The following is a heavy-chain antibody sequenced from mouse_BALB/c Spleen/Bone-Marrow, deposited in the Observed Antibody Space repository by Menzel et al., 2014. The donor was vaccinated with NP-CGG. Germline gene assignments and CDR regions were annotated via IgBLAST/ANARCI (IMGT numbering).Heavy chain of an antibody. J-gene: IGHJ3*01. D-gene: IGHD2-10*01. CDR3: ARHPYYGNYPAWFAY. CDR2: ISSGGSYT. Sequence: EVQRVESGGGSVKPGGSLKLSCAASGFAFSSYDMSWVRQTPEKRLEWVATISSGGSYTYYPDSVKGRFTISRDNARNTLYLQMSSLRSEDTALYYCARHPYYGNYPAWFAYWGQGTLVTVSA. V-gene: IGHV5-9*02. CDR1: GFAFSSYD.